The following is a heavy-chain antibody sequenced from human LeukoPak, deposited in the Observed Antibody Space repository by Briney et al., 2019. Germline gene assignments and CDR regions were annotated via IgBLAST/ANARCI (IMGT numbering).Heavy chain of an antibody. CDR2: ISGYYGQT. V-gene: IGHV1-18*01. CDR3: ARQNDYGDYGGAFDI. Sequence: ASVKASCKASGYTFSEYNFSWVRQVPGRGFEWLGWISGYYGQTRYAQKMQGRVTMTRDKSTSTVYMDLRSLKSDDTAIYYCARQNDYGDYGGAFDIWGQGTMVTVSS. D-gene: IGHD4-17*01. J-gene: IGHJ3*02. CDR1: GYTFSEYN.